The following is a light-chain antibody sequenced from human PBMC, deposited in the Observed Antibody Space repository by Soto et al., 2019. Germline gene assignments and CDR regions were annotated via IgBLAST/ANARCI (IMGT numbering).Light chain of an antibody. CDR3: QQYGGSGKS. V-gene: IGKV1-5*03. Sequence: DIQMTQSPSTLSASVGDRVTITCRASQSISSWLAWYQQKPGKAPKLLIYKASSLESGVQSRFSGSGSGTDFTLTIKRLEPEDCAVYFCQQYGGSGKSFGQGTKVDIK. CDR2: KAS. CDR1: QSISSW. J-gene: IGKJ1*01.